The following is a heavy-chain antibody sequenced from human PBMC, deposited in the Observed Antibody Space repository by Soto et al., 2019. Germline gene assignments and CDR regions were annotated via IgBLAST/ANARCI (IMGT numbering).Heavy chain of an antibody. V-gene: IGHV3-30*18. D-gene: IGHD1-26*01. Sequence: GGSLRLSCAASGFTFSSYGMHWVRQAPGKGLEWVAVISYDGSNKYYADSVKGRFTISRDNSKNTLYLQMNSLRAEDTAVYYCAKSGVGAKYYYYGMDVWGQGTTVTVSS. CDR1: GFTFSSYG. CDR2: ISYDGSNK. CDR3: AKSGVGAKYYYYGMDV. J-gene: IGHJ6*02.